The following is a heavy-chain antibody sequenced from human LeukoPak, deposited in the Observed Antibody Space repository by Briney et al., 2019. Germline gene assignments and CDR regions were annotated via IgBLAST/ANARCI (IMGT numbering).Heavy chain of an antibody. V-gene: IGHV4-39*07. CDR3: ARVPVLKGAFDI. Sequence: PSETLSLTCTVSGGSISSSYYWGWIRQPPGKGLQWIGSIYHSGSTYYNPSLKSRVTISVDTSKNQFSLKLSSVTAADTAVYYYARVPVLKGAFDIWGQGTMVTVSS. D-gene: IGHD4/OR15-4a*01. CDR1: GGSISSSYY. CDR2: IYHSGST. J-gene: IGHJ3*02.